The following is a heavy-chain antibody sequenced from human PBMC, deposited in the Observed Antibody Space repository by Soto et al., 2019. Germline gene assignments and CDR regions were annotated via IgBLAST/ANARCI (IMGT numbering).Heavy chain of an antibody. CDR3: ARDPHEYWSSYLFDP. Sequence: ASVKVSCKASGYTFDIFGMNWVRRSPGLGLEWMGWISTYNGKTEIAAKVQGRVTMATDTSTNTAYMEVRGLRSDDTAVYYFARDPHEYWSSYLFDPWGQGTLVTVSS. J-gene: IGHJ5*02. V-gene: IGHV1-18*04. D-gene: IGHD3-3*01. CDR2: ISTYNGKT. CDR1: GYTFDIFG.